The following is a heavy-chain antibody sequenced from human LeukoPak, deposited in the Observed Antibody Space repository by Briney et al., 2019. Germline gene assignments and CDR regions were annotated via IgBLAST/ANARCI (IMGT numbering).Heavy chain of an antibody. CDR3: ARDRGSSGWYEFDY. Sequence: GGSLRLSCAASGFTSSSYWMSWVRRAPGKGLEWVANIKQDGSEKYYVDSVKGRFTISRDNAKDSLYLQMNSLRAEDTAVYYCARDRGSSGWYEFDYWGQGTLVTVSS. CDR1: GFTSSSYW. CDR2: IKQDGSEK. J-gene: IGHJ4*02. D-gene: IGHD6-19*01. V-gene: IGHV3-7*01.